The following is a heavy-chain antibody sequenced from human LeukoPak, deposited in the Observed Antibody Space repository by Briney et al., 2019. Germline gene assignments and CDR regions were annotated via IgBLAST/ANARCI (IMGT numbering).Heavy chain of an antibody. CDR2: ISGSGGST. D-gene: IGHD2-15*01. Sequence: GGSLRLSCAASGFTFSSYAMSWVRQAPGKGLEWVSAISGSGGSTYYADTVKGRFTISRDNSKSTLYLQMNSLRAEDTAVYYCAKDPLSARDYWGQGTLVTVSS. V-gene: IGHV3-23*01. CDR3: AKDPLSARDY. J-gene: IGHJ4*02. CDR1: GFTFSSYA.